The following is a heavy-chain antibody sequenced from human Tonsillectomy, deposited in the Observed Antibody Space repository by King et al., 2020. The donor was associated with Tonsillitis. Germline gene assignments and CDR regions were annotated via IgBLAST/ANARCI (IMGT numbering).Heavy chain of an antibody. CDR3: TKGVDGYSYGYFDY. J-gene: IGHJ4*02. Sequence: VQLVESGGGVVQPGRSLRLSCAASGFTFSTYGMHWVRQAPGKGLEWVSVISDDRSNKYYADSVKGRFTISRENSKNTLYLRMNFLKSEDTAFYDCTKGVDGYSYGYFDYWGQGVLVSVSP. CDR2: ISDDRSNK. CDR1: GFTFSTYG. V-gene: IGHV3-30*18. D-gene: IGHD5-18*01.